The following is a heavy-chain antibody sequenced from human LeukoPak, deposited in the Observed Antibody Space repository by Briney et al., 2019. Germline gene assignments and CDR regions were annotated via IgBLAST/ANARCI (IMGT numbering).Heavy chain of an antibody. CDR3: ARGPVAGTVDY. D-gene: IGHD6-19*01. V-gene: IGHV1-8*01. CDR2: MSPNSGNT. J-gene: IGHJ4*02. CDR1: GYTFTSYD. Sequence: ASVKVSCKASGYTFTSYDINWVRQATGQGLEWMGWMSPNSGNTGYAQKFQGRVTMTRDTSISTAYMKLSSLRSEDTAVYYCARGPVAGTVDYWGQGTLVTVSS.